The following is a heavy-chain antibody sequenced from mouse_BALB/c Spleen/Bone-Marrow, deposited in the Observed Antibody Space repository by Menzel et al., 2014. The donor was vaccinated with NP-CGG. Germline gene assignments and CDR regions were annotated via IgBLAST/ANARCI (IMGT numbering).Heavy chain of an antibody. V-gene: IGHV3-5*02. CDR2: IYYSGTI. CDR1: GISITTGNYR. D-gene: IGHD4-1*01. J-gene: IGHJ2*01. Sequence: LMESGPGLVKPSQTVSLTCTVTGISITTGNYRWSWIRQFPGNKLEWIGYIYYSGTITYNPSLTSRTTITRDTSKNQFFLEMNSLTAEDTATYYCAREGGGLGHFDYWGQGTTLTVSS. CDR3: AREGGGLGHFDY.